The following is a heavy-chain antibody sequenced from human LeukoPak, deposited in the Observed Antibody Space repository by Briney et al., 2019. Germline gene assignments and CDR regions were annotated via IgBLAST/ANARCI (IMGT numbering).Heavy chain of an antibody. CDR1: GFTFSSYP. D-gene: IGHD3-22*01. CDR2: IKSKTDGGTT. Sequence: GGSLRLSCAASGFTFSSYPLHWVRQAPGKGLEWVGRIKSKTDGGTTDYAAPVKGGFTISRDDSKNTLYLQMNSLKTEDSAVYYCTTDGPGFYYDSSGSPPLWGQGTLVTVSS. V-gene: IGHV3-15*01. CDR3: TTDGPGFYYDSSGSPPL. J-gene: IGHJ4*02.